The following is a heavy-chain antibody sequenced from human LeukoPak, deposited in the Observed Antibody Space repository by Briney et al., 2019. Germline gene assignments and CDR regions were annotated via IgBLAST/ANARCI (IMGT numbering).Heavy chain of an antibody. V-gene: IGHV1-18*01. CDR1: GGTFSSYA. D-gene: IGHD2-2*01. CDR3: ARESLGYCSSTSCHNWFDP. Sequence: ASVKVSCKASGGTFSSYAISWVRQAPGQGLEWMGWISAYNGNTNYAQKLQGRVTMTTDTSTSTAYMELRSLRSDDTAVYYCARESLGYCSSTSCHNWFDPWGQGTLVTVSS. J-gene: IGHJ5*02. CDR2: ISAYNGNT.